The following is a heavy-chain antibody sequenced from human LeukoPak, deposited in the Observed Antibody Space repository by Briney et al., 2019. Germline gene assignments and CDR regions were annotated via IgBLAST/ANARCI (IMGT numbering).Heavy chain of an antibody. CDR3: ARGRNYDFWSGLTGYYKDV. V-gene: IGHV4-59*12. J-gene: IGHJ6*03. CDR2: IYYSGST. D-gene: IGHD3-3*01. CDR1: GGSISSYY. Sequence: MPSETLSLTCTVSGGSISSYYWSWIRQPPGKGLEWIGYIYYSGSTNYNPSLKSRVTISVDTSKNQFSLKLSSVTAADTAVYYCARGRNYDFWSGLTGYYKDVWGKGTTVTVSS.